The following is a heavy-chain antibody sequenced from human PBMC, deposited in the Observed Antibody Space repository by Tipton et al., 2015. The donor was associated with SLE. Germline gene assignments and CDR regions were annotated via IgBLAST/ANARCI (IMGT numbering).Heavy chain of an antibody. J-gene: IGHJ6*03. CDR3: ARQDYRLFNYYYYYMDI. Sequence: QSGPEVKRPGASVKVSCKASGFTFRSHYMHWVRQAPGQGLEWMGWFYPNSGGTNYAQKFQGRVTMTWDTSISTASMELRSLRSDDTAIYYCARQDYRLFNYYYYYMDIWGKGTTVSVPS. D-gene: IGHD2-21*01. V-gene: IGHV1-2*02. CDR2: FYPNSGGT. CDR1: GFTFRSHY.